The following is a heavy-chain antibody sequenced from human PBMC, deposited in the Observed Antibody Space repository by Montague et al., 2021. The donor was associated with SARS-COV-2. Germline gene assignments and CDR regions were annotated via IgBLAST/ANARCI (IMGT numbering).Heavy chain of an antibody. D-gene: IGHD2-2*01. V-gene: IGHV3-48*03. CDR3: APAVPVADDS. J-gene: IGHJ5*02. CDR2: IAGGSSVM. Sequence: SLRLSCAASGFNFGVYEMHWVRQTPGKGLEWVSYIAGGSSVMYYADSVMGRFTISRDNAESSLYLQMNSLRAEDTAVYYCAPAVPVADDSWGQGTLVTVSA. CDR1: GFNFGVYE.